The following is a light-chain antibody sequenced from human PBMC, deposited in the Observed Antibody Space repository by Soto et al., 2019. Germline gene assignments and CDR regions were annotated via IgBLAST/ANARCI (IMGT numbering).Light chain of an antibody. J-gene: IGLJ3*02. CDR1: SSNIGGNY. V-gene: IGLV1-47*01. Sequence: QTVVTQPPSASGTPGQRVTISCSGSSSNIGGNYVYWYQHLPGTAPKVLIYKNNHRPSCVPDRFSGSKSDTSASLAISGLRSEDEAHYYCAVWDDSLNGVVFGGGTKLTVL. CDR3: AVWDDSLNGVV. CDR2: KNN.